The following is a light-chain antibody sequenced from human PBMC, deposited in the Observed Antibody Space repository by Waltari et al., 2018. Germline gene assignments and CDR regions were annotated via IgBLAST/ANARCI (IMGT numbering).Light chain of an antibody. CDR3: SSYTSSSTWV. CDR2: DVN. J-gene: IGLJ3*02. CDR1: SSNVGGSNY. V-gene: IGLV2-14*01. Sequence: QSALTQPASVSGSPGQSITISCTGTSSNVGGSNYVPCYQQHPGKAPKLMIYDVNKRPSGISNRFSGSKSGNTASLTISGLQAEDEADYYCSSYTSSSTWVFGGGTKLTVL.